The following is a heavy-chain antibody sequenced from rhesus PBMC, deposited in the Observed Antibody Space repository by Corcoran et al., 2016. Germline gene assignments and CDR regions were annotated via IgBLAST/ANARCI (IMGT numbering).Heavy chain of an antibody. V-gene: IGHV3S42*01. CDR3: AKDLATVADTGDY. CDR2: IKSGGHST. D-gene: IGHD4-29*01. Sequence: EVQLVESGGGLAKPGGSLRLSCAASGFTFSSYWMNWVCQTPGKGLEWISAIKSGGHSTYYADSVKGRFTISRDNSKNTLSLQMNSLRAEDTAVYYCAKDLATVADTGDYWGQGVLVTVSS. J-gene: IGHJ4*01. CDR1: GFTFSSYW.